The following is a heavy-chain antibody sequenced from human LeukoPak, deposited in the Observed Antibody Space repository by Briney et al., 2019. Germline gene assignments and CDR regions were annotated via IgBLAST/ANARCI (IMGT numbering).Heavy chain of an antibody. CDR2: ISSSSSTI. CDR1: GFTFSSYS. CDR3: ARLDSSSWGMGDY. D-gene: IGHD6-6*01. J-gene: IGHJ4*02. V-gene: IGHV3-48*01. Sequence: GGSLRLSCAASGFTFSSYSMNWVRQAPGKGLEWVSYISSSSSTIYYADSVKGRFTTSRDNAKNSLYLQMNSLRAEDTAVYYCARLDSSSWGMGDYWGQGTLVTVSS.